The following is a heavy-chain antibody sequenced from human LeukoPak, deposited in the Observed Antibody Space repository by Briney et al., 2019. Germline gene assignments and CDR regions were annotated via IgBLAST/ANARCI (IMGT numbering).Heavy chain of an antibody. Sequence: SQTLSLTCTVSGGSISSGSYYWSWIRQPAGKGLEWIGEIYHSGSTNYNPSLKSRVTISVDKSKNQFSLNLSSVTAADTAVYYCARKDYGSGSFSRSFDYWGQGTLVTVSS. CDR1: GGSISSGSYY. V-gene: IGHV4-61*09. CDR3: ARKDYGSGSFSRSFDY. CDR2: IYHSGST. J-gene: IGHJ4*02. D-gene: IGHD3-10*01.